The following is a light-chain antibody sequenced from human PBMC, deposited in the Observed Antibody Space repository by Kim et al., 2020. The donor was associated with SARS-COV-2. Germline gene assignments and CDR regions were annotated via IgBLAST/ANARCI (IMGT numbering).Light chain of an antibody. Sequence: EIVLTQSPGTLSLSPGERATLSCRASQSVSSYYLAWYHQKPGQAPRLLIYDVSNRATGIPDRFSGSGSGTDFTLTISRLEPEDFAVYYCQQYHTSPRTFGQGTKVDIK. CDR1: QSVSSYY. J-gene: IGKJ1*01. CDR2: DVS. V-gene: IGKV3-20*01. CDR3: QQYHTSPRT.